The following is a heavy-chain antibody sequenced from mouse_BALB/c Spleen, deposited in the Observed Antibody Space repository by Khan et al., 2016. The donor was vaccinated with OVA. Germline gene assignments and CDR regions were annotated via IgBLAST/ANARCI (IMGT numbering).Heavy chain of an antibody. CDR2: ISSGGGYT. CDR1: GFAFISYD. Sequence: EVMLVESGGGLVKPGGSLKLSCAASGFAFISYDMSWVRQTPEKRLEWVAYISSGGGYTYYPDTVKGRFTISRDNAKNTLYLQMSSLKSEDTAMXDGAGGRIGTEEGYLDYWAKAPLSQSPQ. CDR3: AGGRIGTEEGYLDY. V-gene: IGHV5-12-1*01. J-gene: IGHJ2*01. D-gene: IGHD4-1*01.